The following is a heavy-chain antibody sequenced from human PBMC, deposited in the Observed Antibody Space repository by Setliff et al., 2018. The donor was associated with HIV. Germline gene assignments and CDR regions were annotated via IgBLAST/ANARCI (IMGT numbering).Heavy chain of an antibody. CDR1: GFSFSAFS. CDR3: ARDLDPYFAMAV. V-gene: IGHV3-48*01. J-gene: IGHJ6*02. Sequence: GGSLRLSCVASGFSFSAFSMNWVRQAPGKGLEWVSYISSSGSTIYYADSVKGRFTISADTSKNTLYLQMTRLSAEDTAVYYCARDLDPYFAMAVWGQGTTVTVSS. CDR2: ISSSGSTI.